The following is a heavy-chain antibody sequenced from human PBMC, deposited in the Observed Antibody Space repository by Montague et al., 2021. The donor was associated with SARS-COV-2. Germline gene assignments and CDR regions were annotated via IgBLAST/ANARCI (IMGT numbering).Heavy chain of an antibody. J-gene: IGHJ4*02. CDR3: AKHRTGTTPFDY. Sequence: SLRLSCAASGFTVSSYALSWVRQAPGKGLEWVSEITGSGGTPYYSYSXKVLFTISRDNSKYTLFLQMHSLRAEDTAIYYCAKHRTGTTPFDYWGQGTLVTVSS. V-gene: IGHV3-23*01. D-gene: IGHD1-7*01. CDR1: GFTVSSYA. CDR2: ITGSGGTP.